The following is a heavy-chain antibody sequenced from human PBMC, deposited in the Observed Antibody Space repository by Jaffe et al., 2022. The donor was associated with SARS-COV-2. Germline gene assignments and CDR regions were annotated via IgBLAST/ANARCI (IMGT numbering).Heavy chain of an antibody. Sequence: QVQLVESGGGVVQPGRSLRLSCAASGFTFSSYGMHWVRQAPGKGLEWVAVISYDGSNKYYADSVKGRFTISRDNSKNTLYLQMNSLRAEDTAVYYCAKDRGLVGSIAARSPPYAFDIWGQGTMVTVSS. CDR2: ISYDGSNK. CDR3: AKDRGLVGSIAARSPPYAFDI. J-gene: IGHJ3*02. V-gene: IGHV3-30*18. D-gene: IGHD6-6*01. CDR1: GFTFSSYG.